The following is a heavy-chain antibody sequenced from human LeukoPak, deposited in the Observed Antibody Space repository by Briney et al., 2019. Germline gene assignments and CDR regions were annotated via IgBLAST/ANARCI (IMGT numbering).Heavy chain of an antibody. D-gene: IGHD1-26*01. V-gene: IGHV1-2*02. CDR1: GYTFTDYY. CDR3: ARVSRPLTVGATVGLNAFDI. Sequence: ASVKVSCKASGYTFTDYYMHWVRQAPGQGLEWMGWINPNSGGTNYAQKFQGRVTMTRDTSISTAYMELSRLRSDDTAVYYCARVSRPLTVGATVGLNAFDIWGRGTMVTVSS. CDR2: INPNSGGT. J-gene: IGHJ3*02.